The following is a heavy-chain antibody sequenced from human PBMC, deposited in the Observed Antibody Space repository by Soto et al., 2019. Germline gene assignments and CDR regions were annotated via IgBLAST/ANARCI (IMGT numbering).Heavy chain of an antibody. V-gene: IGHV3-21*01. CDR1: GFTFSTYS. D-gene: IGHD2-2*02. CDR3: EREYTAWPLAYGLDV. Sequence: PGGSLRLSCVASGFTFSTYSINWVRQAPGKGLEWVSSISSRSDIYYADSVKGRFTISRDNAKNSVSPQMNSLRAEDTAVYYCEREYTAWPLAYGLDVWGQGTTVTVSS. J-gene: IGHJ6*02. CDR2: ISSRSDI.